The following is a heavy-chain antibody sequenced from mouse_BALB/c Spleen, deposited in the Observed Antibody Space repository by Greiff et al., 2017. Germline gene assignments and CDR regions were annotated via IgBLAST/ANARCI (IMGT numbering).Heavy chain of an antibody. CDR2: INPSNGRT. CDR3: ARGGTTTGGFAY. D-gene: IGHD1-1*01. V-gene: IGHV1S81*02. J-gene: IGHJ3*01. Sequence: VQLQQPGAELVKPGASVKLSCKASGYTFTSYWMHWVKQRPGQGLEWIGEINPSNGRTNYNEKFKSKATLTVDKSSSTAYMQLSSLTSEDSAVYYCARGGTTTGGFAYWGQGTLVTVSA. CDR1: GYTFTSYW.